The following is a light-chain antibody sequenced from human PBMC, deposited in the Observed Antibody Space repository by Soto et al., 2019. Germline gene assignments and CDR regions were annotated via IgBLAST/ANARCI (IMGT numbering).Light chain of an antibody. CDR1: QDISNF. CDR2: DAS. V-gene: IGKV1-33*01. Sequence: IQMTQSPSSLSASVADSVAITCRASQDISNFLNWYQQTPGKAPKLLTYDASDLETGVPSRFSGSGSGTDFTFTISNVQPEDTATYYCQQYDSLPFTFGPGTKVDIK. J-gene: IGKJ3*01. CDR3: QQYDSLPFT.